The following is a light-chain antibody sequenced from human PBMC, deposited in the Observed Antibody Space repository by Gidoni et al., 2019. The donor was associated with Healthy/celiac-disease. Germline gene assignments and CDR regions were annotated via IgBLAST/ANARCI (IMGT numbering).Light chain of an antibody. Sequence: SYVLTQPPSVSVAPGKTARLTCGGNNIGSKSVHWYQQKPGQAPVLVVYDDSDRPSGNPERFSGSNSGNTATLTISRVEAGDEADYYCQVWDSSSPVWVFGGGTKLTVL. CDR1: NIGSKS. CDR2: DDS. CDR3: QVWDSSSPVWV. V-gene: IGLV3-21*03. J-gene: IGLJ3*02.